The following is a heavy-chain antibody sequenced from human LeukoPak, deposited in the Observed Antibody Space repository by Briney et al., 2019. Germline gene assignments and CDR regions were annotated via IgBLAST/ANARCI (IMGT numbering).Heavy chain of an antibody. D-gene: IGHD4/OR15-4a*01. CDR2: IRRKAYGGTT. CDR3: TTDYSH. J-gene: IGHJ4*02. V-gene: IGHV3-49*04. Sequence: GGSLRLSCTTYGFTFGELAMSWVRQAPGKGLEWVGFIRRKAYGGTTEYAASVKGRFTISRDNSKSIAYLQMNSLKSEDTAVYYCTTDYSHWGQGTLVTVSS. CDR1: GFTFGELA.